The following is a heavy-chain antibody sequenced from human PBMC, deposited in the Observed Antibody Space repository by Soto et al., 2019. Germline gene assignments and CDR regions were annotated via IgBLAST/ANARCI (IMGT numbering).Heavy chain of an antibody. V-gene: IGHV4-38-2*02. CDR1: GYSITSGYY. D-gene: IGHD3-10*01. CDR3: ARDRGYDAHDYYYNAMDV. Sequence: SETLSLTCAVSGYSITSGYYWGWIRQPPGKGLEWIGSIYHSGNTYYNPSLKSRVTISVDTSKNQFSLRLSSVTAADTAVYYCARDRGYDAHDYYYNAMDVWGQGTTVTVSS. CDR2: IYHSGNT. J-gene: IGHJ6*02.